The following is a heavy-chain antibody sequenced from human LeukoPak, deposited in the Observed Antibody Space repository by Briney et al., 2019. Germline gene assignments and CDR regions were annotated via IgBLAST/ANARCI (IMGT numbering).Heavy chain of an antibody. CDR1: GGSISSYY. V-gene: IGHV4-59*12. Sequence: PSETLSLTCTVSGGSISSYYWSWIRQPPGKGLEWIGYIYYSGSTYYNPSLKSRVTISVDTSKNQFSLKLSSVTAADTAVYYCARDPPNYYMDVWGKGTTVTVSS. J-gene: IGHJ6*03. CDR3: ARDPPNYYMDV. CDR2: IYYSGST.